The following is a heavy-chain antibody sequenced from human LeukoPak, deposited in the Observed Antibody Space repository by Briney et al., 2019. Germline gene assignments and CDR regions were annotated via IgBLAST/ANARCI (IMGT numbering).Heavy chain of an antibody. D-gene: IGHD3-22*01. J-gene: IGHJ4*02. CDR1: GGTFSSYA. Sequence: SVKVSCKASGGTFSSYAISWVRQAPGQGLEWMGGIIPIFGTANYAQKFQGRVTITTDQSTSTAYMELSSLRSEDTAVYYCARAGSSGYHWIPYWGQGTLVTVS. V-gene: IGHV1-69*05. CDR2: IIPIFGTA. CDR3: ARAGSSGYHWIPY.